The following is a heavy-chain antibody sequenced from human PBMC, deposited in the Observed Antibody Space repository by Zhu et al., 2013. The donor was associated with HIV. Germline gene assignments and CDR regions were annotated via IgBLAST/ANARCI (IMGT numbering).Heavy chain of an antibody. CDR3: AADPFGGYSYGYRDY. V-gene: IGHV1-58*01. CDR2: IVVGSGNT. Sequence: QMQLVQSGPEVKKPGTSVKVSCKASGFTFTSSAVQWVRQARGQRLEWIGWIVVGSGNTNYAQKFQERVTITRDMSTSTAYMELSSLRSEDTAVYYCAADPFGGYSYGYRDYWGQGTLVTVSS. D-gene: IGHD5-18*01. CDR1: GFTFTSSA. J-gene: IGHJ4*02.